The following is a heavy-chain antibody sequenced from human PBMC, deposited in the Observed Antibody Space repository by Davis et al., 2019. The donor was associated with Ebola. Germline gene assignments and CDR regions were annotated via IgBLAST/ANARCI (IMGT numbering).Heavy chain of an antibody. D-gene: IGHD3-10*01. V-gene: IGHV4-59*11. Sequence: SETLSLTCTVSGGSISRHYWNWIRQPPGKGLEWIGYIYYGGTSNYNPSLKSRVTISLDTSKNQFSLNLNAVTAADTAVYYCATVLRGVTRIGYSYYMDAWGKGTTVTVSS. CDR2: IYYGGTS. CDR1: GGSISRHY. J-gene: IGHJ6*03. CDR3: ATVLRGVTRIGYSYYMDA.